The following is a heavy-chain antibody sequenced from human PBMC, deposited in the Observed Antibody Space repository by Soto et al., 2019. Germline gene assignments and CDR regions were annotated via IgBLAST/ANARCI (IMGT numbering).Heavy chain of an antibody. CDR1: GFSFRNAW. J-gene: IGHJ6*02. Sequence: SLRLSCAASGFSFRNAWMSWVRQAPGKGLEWVGRIKSKTDGGTTDYAAPVKGRFTISRDNSKNTLYLQMNSLKTEDTAVYYCRLDYFYYGMDVWGQGTTVTVS. CDR3: RLDYFYYGMDV. V-gene: IGHV3-15*01. CDR2: IKSKTDGGTT.